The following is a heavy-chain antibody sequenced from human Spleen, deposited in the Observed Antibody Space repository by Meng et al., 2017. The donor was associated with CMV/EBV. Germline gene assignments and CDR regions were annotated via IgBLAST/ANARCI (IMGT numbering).Heavy chain of an antibody. J-gene: IGHJ4*02. Sequence: SETLSLTCTVSGGSITSYYWSWIRQPPGKGLEWIGYMYYSGSTNYNPSLKSRVTISIDTSKNQFSLKLSSVTAADTAVYYCARVHGVLAYFDYWGQGTLVTVSS. CDR3: ARVHGVLAYFDY. CDR1: GGSITSYY. CDR2: MYYSGST. D-gene: IGHD4-17*01. V-gene: IGHV4-59*01.